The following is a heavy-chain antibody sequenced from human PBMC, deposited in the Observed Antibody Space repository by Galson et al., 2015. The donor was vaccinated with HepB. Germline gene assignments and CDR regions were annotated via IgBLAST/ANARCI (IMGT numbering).Heavy chain of an antibody. D-gene: IGHD2-15*01. V-gene: IGHV3-23*01. CDR1: GFTCSSYA. J-gene: IGHJ4*02. CDR2: ISGSGGST. CDR3: AKALGYCSGGSCYGYGY. Sequence: SLRLPCAASGFTCSSYAMSWVRQAPGKGLEWVSAISGSGGSTSYADSVKGQFTISRDNSKNTQYLQRNSLRAEDTAVYYCAKALGYCSGGSCYGYGYWGQGTLVTVSS.